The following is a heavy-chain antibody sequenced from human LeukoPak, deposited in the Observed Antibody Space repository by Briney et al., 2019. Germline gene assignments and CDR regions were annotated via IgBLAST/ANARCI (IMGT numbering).Heavy chain of an antibody. D-gene: IGHD5-24*01. Sequence: GGSLRLSCAASGFTFSSYAMNWVRQAAGKGLEWVSYISSLGSTIYYADSVKGRFTISRDNAKNSLYLQMNSLRAEDTAVYYCARGEQEMATMSIDYWGQGALVTVSS. CDR2: ISSLGSTI. CDR3: ARGEQEMATMSIDY. CDR1: GFTFSSYA. V-gene: IGHV3-48*01. J-gene: IGHJ4*02.